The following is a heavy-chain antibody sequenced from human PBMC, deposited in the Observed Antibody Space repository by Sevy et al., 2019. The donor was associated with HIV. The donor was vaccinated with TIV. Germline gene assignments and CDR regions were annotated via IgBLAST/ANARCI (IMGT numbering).Heavy chain of an antibody. Sequence: GGSLRLSCAASGFSFTWYWMSWVRQTPEKGLEWVANIKQDGSDINYVDSVKGRFTISRDNAKNSLYLQMNSLRAEDTAVYYCAKDCTGYNGMDVWGQGTKVTVSS. D-gene: IGHD2-8*02. J-gene: IGHJ6*02. CDR1: GFSFTWYW. V-gene: IGHV3-7*01. CDR3: AKDCTGYNGMDV. CDR2: IKQDGSDI.